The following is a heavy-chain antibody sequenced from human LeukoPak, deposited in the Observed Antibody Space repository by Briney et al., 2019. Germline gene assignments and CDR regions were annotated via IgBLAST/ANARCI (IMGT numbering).Heavy chain of an antibody. CDR3: AKDNGLRFLEWFSYFDH. CDR2: IRYDGSNK. V-gene: IGHV3-30*02. Sequence: GGSLRLSCAASGFTFSSYGMHWVRQAPGKGLEWVAFIRYDGSNKYYADSVKGRFTISRDNSKNTLYLQMNSLRAEDTAVYYCAKDNGLRFLEWFSYFDHWGQGTLVTVSS. J-gene: IGHJ4*02. CDR1: GFTFSSYG. D-gene: IGHD3-3*01.